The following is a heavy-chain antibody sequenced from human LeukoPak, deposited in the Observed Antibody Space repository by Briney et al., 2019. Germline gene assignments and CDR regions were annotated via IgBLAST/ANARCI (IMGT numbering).Heavy chain of an antibody. Sequence: GGCLRLSCAASGFTFSSYWMSWVRQAPGKGREGVADIKQDGSEKYYVDSVMGRFTISRDNAKNSLYLQMNSLRAEDTAVYDCARGQWLVGKSAFDIWGQGTMVTVSS. V-gene: IGHV3-7*01. CDR3: ARGQWLVGKSAFDI. J-gene: IGHJ3*02. D-gene: IGHD6-19*01. CDR2: IKQDGSEK. CDR1: GFTFSSYW.